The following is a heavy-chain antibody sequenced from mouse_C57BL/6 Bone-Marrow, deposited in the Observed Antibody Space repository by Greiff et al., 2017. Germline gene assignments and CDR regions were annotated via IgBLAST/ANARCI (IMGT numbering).Heavy chain of an antibody. CDR2: IYPGDGDT. Sequence: VQLQQSGPELVKPGASVKISCKASGYAFSSSWMNWVKQRPGKGLEWIGRIYPGDGDTNYNGKFKGKATLTADKSSSTAYMQLSSLTSEDSAVYFCAISHIYYYGSTFAYWGQGTLVTVSA. D-gene: IGHD1-1*01. CDR1: GYAFSSSW. V-gene: IGHV1-82*01. J-gene: IGHJ3*01. CDR3: AISHIYYYGSTFAY.